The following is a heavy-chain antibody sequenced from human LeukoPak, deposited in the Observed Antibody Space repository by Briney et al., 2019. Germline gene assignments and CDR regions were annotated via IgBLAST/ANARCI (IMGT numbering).Heavy chain of an antibody. J-gene: IGHJ4*02. CDR2: ISSGGSTK. Sequence: RPGGSLRLSCAASGFIFSGYEMNWVRQAPGKGLEWVSYISSGGSTKYYADSVKGRFTISRDNAKKSLYLQMNSLRAEDTAVYYCASRGGYYFDYWGQGTLVTVSS. CDR1: GFIFSGYE. D-gene: IGHD3-16*01. V-gene: IGHV3-48*03. CDR3: ASRGGYYFDY.